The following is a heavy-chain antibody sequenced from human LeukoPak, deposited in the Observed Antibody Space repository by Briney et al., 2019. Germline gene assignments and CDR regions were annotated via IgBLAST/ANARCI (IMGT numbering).Heavy chain of an antibody. CDR2: ISGSGGST. D-gene: IGHD3-10*01. Sequence: GGSLRLSCAASGFTFSSYAMSWVRQAPGKGLEWVSAISGSGGSTYYADSVKGRFTISRDNAKNSLYLQMNSLRAEDTAVYYCARKMVRGVMSSIDYWGQGTLVTVSS. CDR3: ARKMVRGVMSSIDY. CDR1: GFTFSSYA. V-gene: IGHV3-23*01. J-gene: IGHJ4*02.